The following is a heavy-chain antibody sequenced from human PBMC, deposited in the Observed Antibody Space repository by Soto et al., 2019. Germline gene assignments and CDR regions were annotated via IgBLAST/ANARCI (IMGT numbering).Heavy chain of an antibody. CDR1: GFTFSSYT. Sequence: GGSLRLSCAASGFTFSSYTMSWVRQAPGKGLEWVSAISGSGGSTYYADSVKGRFTISRDNSKNTLYLQMNSLRAEDTAVYYCAKDGFGDNSFDYWGQGTLVTVSS. CDR3: AKDGFGDNSFDY. CDR2: ISGSGGST. J-gene: IGHJ4*02. D-gene: IGHD3-10*01. V-gene: IGHV3-23*01.